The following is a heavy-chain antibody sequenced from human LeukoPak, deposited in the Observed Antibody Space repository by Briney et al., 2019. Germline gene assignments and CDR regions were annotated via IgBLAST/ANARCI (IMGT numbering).Heavy chain of an antibody. J-gene: IGHJ4*02. CDR1: GYTFTSYY. Sequence: ASVKVSCKASGYTFTSYYLHWVRQAPGQGLEWMGIINPSHGSTSSAQKFQGRITITRDRSPRTVYMELSSLRSEDTAVYYCARDKAVAGTDFDYWGRGTLVTVSS. V-gene: IGHV1-46*01. CDR2: INPSHGST. CDR3: ARDKAVAGTDFDY. D-gene: IGHD6-19*01.